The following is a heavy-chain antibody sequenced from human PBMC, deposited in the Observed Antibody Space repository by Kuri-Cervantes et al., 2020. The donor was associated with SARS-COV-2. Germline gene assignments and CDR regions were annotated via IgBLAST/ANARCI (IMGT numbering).Heavy chain of an antibody. Sequence: SQTLSLTCAVSGDSFSSIDYYWAWIRQPPGKGLEWIASLSYTGSTFYNPSLKSRVTISVDTSKNQLSLTLSSVTAADTAVYYCASIGPVNKYYYYYYYMDVWGKGTTVTVSS. CDR3: ASIGPVNKYYYYYYYMDV. CDR1: GDSFSSIDYY. V-gene: IGHV4-39*01. D-gene: IGHD1/OR15-1a*01. J-gene: IGHJ6*03. CDR2: LSYTGST.